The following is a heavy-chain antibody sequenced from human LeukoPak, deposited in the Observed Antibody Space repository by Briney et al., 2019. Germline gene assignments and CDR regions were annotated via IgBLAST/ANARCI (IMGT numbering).Heavy chain of an antibody. CDR1: GGSISSSSYY. D-gene: IGHD3-22*01. CDR2: IYYSGST. J-gene: IGHJ5*02. CDR3: ARAKRRITMIVVGQNWFDP. Sequence: SETLSLTCTVSGGSISSSSYYWGWIRQPPGKGLEWIGSIYYSGSTYYNPSLKSRVTISVDTSKNQFSLKLSSVTAADTAVYYCARAKRRITMIVVGQNWFDPWGQGTLVTVSS. V-gene: IGHV4-39*07.